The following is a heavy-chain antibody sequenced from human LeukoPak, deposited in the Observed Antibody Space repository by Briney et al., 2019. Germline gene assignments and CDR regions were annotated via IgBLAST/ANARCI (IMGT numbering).Heavy chain of an antibody. J-gene: IGHJ4*02. Sequence: GASLGLSCAASGFTFSSYAMSWVRQAPGKGLEWVSAISGSGGSTYYADSVKGRFTISRDNSKNTLYLQMNSLRAEDTAVYYCAKGYSGYDYYFDYWGQGTLVTVSS. CDR2: ISGSGGST. CDR3: AKGYSGYDYYFDY. CDR1: GFTFSSYA. V-gene: IGHV3-23*01. D-gene: IGHD5-12*01.